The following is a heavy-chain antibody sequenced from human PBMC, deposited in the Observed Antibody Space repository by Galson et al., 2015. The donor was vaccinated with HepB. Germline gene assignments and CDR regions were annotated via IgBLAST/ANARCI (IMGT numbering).Heavy chain of an antibody. CDR3: LRGYSYGSFDH. Sequence: SGYTFTGYYMHWVRQAPGQGLEWMGRINTNSDGTKYAQKFQGRVTMTRDTSISTAYMDLSRLRPDDTAVYYCLRGYSYGSFDHWGQGTLVTVSS. D-gene: IGHD5-18*01. CDR1: GYTFTGYY. CDR2: INTNSDGT. J-gene: IGHJ4*02. V-gene: IGHV1-2*06.